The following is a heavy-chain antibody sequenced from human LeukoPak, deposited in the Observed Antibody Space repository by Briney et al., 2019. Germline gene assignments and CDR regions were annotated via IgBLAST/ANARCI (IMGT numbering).Heavy chain of an antibody. V-gene: IGHV1-69*13. J-gene: IGHJ4*02. CDR2: IILIFGTA. Sequence: ASVKVSCKASGGTFSSYAISWVRQAPGQGLEWMGGIILIFGTANYAQKFQGRVTITADESTSTAYMELSSLRSEDTAVYYCARDYWFGELLYLKYWGQGTLVTVSS. CDR1: GGTFSSYA. D-gene: IGHD3-10*01. CDR3: ARDYWFGELLYLKY.